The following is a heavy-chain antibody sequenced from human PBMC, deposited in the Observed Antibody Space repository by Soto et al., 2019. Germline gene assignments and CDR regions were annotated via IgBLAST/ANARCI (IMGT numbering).Heavy chain of an antibody. V-gene: IGHV2-5*02. D-gene: IGHD6-6*01. CDR1: GFSRSTNEDA. J-gene: IGHJ4*02. CDR2: IYWDDDK. Sequence: QITLKESCPAMVKSTQTLTLTCTFSGFSRSTNEDAVGWIRQPPGTALDWIALIYWDDDKRYRPSMKSRLTITKDTSKNQVVLTMTNMDPVDTATYYCAHRSSWTYSFGSWCQGTLVTVSS. CDR3: AHRSSWTYSFGS.